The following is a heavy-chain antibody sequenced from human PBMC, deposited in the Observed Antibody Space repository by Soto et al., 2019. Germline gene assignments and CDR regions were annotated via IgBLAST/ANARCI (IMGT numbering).Heavy chain of an antibody. J-gene: IGHJ1*01. D-gene: IGHD6-13*01. V-gene: IGHV3-43*01. CDR1: GFTFDDYT. Sequence: GGSLRLSCAASGFTFDDYTMHWVRQAPGKGLEWVSLISWDGGSTYYADSVKGRFTISRDNSKNSLYLQMNSLRTEDTALYYCAKGIAAAGTSYFQHWGQGTLVTVSS. CDR3: AKGIAAAGTSYFQH. CDR2: ISWDGGST.